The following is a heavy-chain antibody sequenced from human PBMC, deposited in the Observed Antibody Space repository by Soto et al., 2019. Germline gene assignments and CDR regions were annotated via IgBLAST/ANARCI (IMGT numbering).Heavy chain of an antibody. CDR1: GGSISSGGYY. Sequence: SETLSLTCTVSGGSISSGGYYWSWIRQHPGKGLEWIGYIYYSGSTYYNPSLKSRVTISVDTSKNQFSLKLSSVTAADTAVYYCTRHMDIVLVPAAMGQNYYYYYGMDVWGQGTTVTVSS. CDR2: IYYSGST. CDR3: TRHMDIVLVPAAMGQNYYYYYGMDV. J-gene: IGHJ6*02. V-gene: IGHV4-61*08. D-gene: IGHD2-2*03.